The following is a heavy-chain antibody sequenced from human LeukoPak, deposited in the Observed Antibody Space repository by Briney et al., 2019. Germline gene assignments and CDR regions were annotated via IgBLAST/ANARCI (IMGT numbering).Heavy chain of an antibody. J-gene: IGHJ4*02. V-gene: IGHV4-34*01. CDR2: INHSGST. CDR1: GGSFSGYY. D-gene: IGHD6-19*01. Sequence: SETLSLTCAVYGGSFSGYYWSWIRQPPGKGLEWIGEINHSGSTNYNPSLKSRVTISVDTTKNQFSLKLSSVTAADTAVYYCARGLAVAGTTEDFPPRGQGTLVTVSS. CDR3: ARGLAVAGTTEDFPP.